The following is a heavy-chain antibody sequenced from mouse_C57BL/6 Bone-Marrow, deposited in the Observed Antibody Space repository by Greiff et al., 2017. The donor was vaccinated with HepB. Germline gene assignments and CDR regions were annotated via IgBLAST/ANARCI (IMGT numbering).Heavy chain of an antibody. CDR2: IYPSDSET. CDR3: ASTVVATDWYFDV. CDR1: GYTFTSYW. Sequence: QVQLQQPGAELVRPGSSVKLSCKASGYTFTSYWMDWVKQRPGQGLEWIGNIYPSDSETHYNQKFKDKATLTVDKSSSTAYMQLSSLTSEDSAVYYWASTVVATDWYFDVWGTGTTVTVSS. V-gene: IGHV1-61*01. J-gene: IGHJ1*03. D-gene: IGHD1-1*01.